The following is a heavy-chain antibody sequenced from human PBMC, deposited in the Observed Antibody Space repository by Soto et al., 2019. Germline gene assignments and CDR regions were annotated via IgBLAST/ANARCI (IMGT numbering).Heavy chain of an antibody. J-gene: IGHJ4*02. Sequence: GGSLRLSCAVSGSAFSSYSVNWVRQAPGKGLEWVSSISTSGYIYYADSVKGRFAISRDNAKNSLFLQMTSLRVEDTAVYYCARGADYSNSNFDYWGQGTLVTVSS. CDR1: GSAFSSYS. CDR2: ISTSGYI. CDR3: ARGADYSNSNFDY. D-gene: IGHD4-4*01. V-gene: IGHV3-21*01.